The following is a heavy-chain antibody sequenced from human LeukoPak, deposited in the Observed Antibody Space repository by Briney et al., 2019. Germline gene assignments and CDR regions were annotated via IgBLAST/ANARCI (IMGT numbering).Heavy chain of an antibody. CDR1: GGSINNNY. J-gene: IGHJ5*02. D-gene: IGHD2/OR15-2a*01. CDR3: GRESEYSGNWFDP. V-gene: IGHV4-4*07. CDR2: IHSGGST. Sequence: SETLSLTCTVSGGSINNNYWSWIRQPAGKGLEWIGRIHSGGSTNYNPSLNSRVTMSVDTSKNYFSLRLTSVTAADTAVYYCGRESEYSGNWFDPWGQGTLVTVSS.